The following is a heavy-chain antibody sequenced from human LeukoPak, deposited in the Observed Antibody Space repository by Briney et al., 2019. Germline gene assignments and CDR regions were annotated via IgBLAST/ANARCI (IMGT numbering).Heavy chain of an antibody. J-gene: IGHJ4*02. CDR2: INHSGST. Sequence: PSDTLSLTCAVYGGSFSGYYWSWIRQPPGKGLEWIGEINHSGSTNYNPSLKSRVTISVDTSKNQFSLKLSSVTAADTAVYYCARGGYHFCGDSWGQGALVTVSS. CDR3: ARGGYHFCGDS. D-gene: IGHD3-3*01. CDR1: GGSFSGYY. V-gene: IGHV4-34*01.